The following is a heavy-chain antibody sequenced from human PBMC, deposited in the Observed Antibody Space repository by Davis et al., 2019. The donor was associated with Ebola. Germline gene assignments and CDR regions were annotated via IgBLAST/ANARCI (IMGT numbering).Heavy chain of an antibody. Sequence: GESLKISCAASGFIFRTAWMSWVRQAPGKGLEWVGHIQSKTDGGTTDYAAPVKGRFTISRDSSRNTLYLQMSSLRPEDTAVYYCAKGPRNDYYFYYYMDVWGKGTTVSVSS. J-gene: IGHJ6*03. CDR1: GFIFRTAW. D-gene: IGHD1-14*01. CDR2: IQSKTDGGTT. V-gene: IGHV3-15*01. CDR3: AKGPRNDYYFYYYMDV.